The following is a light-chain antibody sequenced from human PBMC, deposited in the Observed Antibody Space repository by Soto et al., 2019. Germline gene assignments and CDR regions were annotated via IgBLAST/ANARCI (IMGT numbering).Light chain of an antibody. Sequence: EIVLTQSPATLSWSPGERATLSCGASHSVPTNYLAWYQQKPGQAPRLVIHGASTRATDFPARFSGSGSGTEFTLTISSLQSEDIAVYYCHQYYTWPRTFGQGTKVDI. CDR2: GAS. V-gene: IGKV3-15*01. CDR1: HSVPTNY. J-gene: IGKJ1*01. CDR3: HQYYTWPRT.